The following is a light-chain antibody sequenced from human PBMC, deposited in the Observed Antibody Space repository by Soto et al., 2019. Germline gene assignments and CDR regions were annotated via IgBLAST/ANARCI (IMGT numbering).Light chain of an antibody. V-gene: IGKV1-33*01. CDR3: QQYDNVPPLT. J-gene: IGKJ4*01. CDR1: QDIYKY. CDR2: DAS. Sequence: DLQMTQSPSSLSASVGDRVTITCQASQDIYKYLNWYQQKPGKAPKLLIYDASNLETGVPSRFSASGSGTDFSFTISSLQPQDIATYYCQQYDNVPPLTFGGGTKVEIK.